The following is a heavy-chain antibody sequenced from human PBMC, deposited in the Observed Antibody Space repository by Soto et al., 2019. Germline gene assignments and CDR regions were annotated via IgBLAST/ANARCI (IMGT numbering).Heavy chain of an antibody. CDR1: GFTFSLYA. CDR3: ARVLPVDIVATTPIRIADYYYYGMDV. V-gene: IGHV3-21*01. CDR2: ISSSGTST. Sequence: SGGSLRLSCSASGFTASGFTFSLYAMNWVRRAPGKGLEWVSSISSSGTSTYSADSVKGRFTISRDNARNSLYLQMNSLRAEDTAVYYCARVLPVDIVATTPIRIADYYYYGMDVWGQGTTVTVSS. D-gene: IGHD5-12*01. J-gene: IGHJ6*02.